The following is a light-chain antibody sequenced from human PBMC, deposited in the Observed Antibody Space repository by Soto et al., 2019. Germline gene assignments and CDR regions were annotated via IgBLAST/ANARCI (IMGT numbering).Light chain of an antibody. V-gene: IGLV2-14*03. J-gene: IGLJ1*01. CDR1: SSDVGGYNY. CDR2: DVS. Sequence: QSVLTQPASVSGSPGQSITISCTGTSSDVGGYNYVSWYQQYPGKAPKVMIYDVSNRPSGVSNRFSGSKSGDTASLTISGLQAEDEADYYCSSYTRSSTRYVFGTGTKVTV. CDR3: SSYTRSSTRYV.